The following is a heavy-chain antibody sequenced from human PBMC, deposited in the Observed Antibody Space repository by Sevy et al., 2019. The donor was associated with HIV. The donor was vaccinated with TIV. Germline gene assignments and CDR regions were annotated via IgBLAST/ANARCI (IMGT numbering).Heavy chain of an antibody. CDR2: ISAYSGNT. CDR3: ARTSSYGSGNYFDY. Sequence: ASVKVSCKASGYTFAIYGISWVRQAPEQGLEWMGWISAYSGNTNYAQNLQGRVTMTTDTSTTTAYMELGGLRFDDTAVYYCARTSSYGSGNYFDYWGQGTLVTVSS. V-gene: IGHV1-18*01. CDR1: GYTFAIYG. D-gene: IGHD3-10*01. J-gene: IGHJ4*02.